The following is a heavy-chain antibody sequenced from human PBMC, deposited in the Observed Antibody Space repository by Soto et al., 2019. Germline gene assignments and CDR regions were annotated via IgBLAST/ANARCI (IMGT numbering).Heavy chain of an antibody. CDR3: ARGGHYDILTGYSYYFDY. Sequence: PSETLSLTCTVSGGSISSYYWSWIRQPPGKGLEWIGYIYYSGSTNYNPSLKSRVTISVDTSKNQFSLKLSSVTAADTAVYYCARGGHYDILTGYSYYFDYWGQGTLVTVSS. CDR2: IYYSGST. V-gene: IGHV4-59*01. J-gene: IGHJ4*02. CDR1: GGSISSYY. D-gene: IGHD3-9*01.